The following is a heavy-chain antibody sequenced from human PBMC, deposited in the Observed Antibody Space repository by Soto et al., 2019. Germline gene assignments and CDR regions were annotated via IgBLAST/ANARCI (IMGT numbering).Heavy chain of an antibody. Sequence: GASVKVSCKASGYTFTSYYMHWVRQAPGQGLEWMGIINPSGGSTSYAQKFQGRVTMTRDTSTSTVYMELSSLRSEDTAVYYCARESTPYDFWSGYPDYWGQGTLVTVSS. CDR2: INPSGGST. D-gene: IGHD3-3*01. CDR1: GYTFTSYY. CDR3: ARESTPYDFWSGYPDY. J-gene: IGHJ4*02. V-gene: IGHV1-46*03.